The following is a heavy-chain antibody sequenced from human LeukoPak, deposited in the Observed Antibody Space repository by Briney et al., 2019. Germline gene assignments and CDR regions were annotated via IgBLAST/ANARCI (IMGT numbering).Heavy chain of an antibody. J-gene: IGHJ3*02. CDR2: ISAYNGNT. CDR1: GYTFTSYG. V-gene: IGHV1-18*01. Sequence: ASVKVSCKASGYTFTSYGISWVRQAPGQGLEWMGWISAYNGNTNYAQKPQGRVTMTTDTSTSTAYMELRSLRSDDTAVYYCARSGSSGYYYFMALDAFDIWGQGTMVTVSS. D-gene: IGHD3-22*01. CDR3: ARSGSSGYYYFMALDAFDI.